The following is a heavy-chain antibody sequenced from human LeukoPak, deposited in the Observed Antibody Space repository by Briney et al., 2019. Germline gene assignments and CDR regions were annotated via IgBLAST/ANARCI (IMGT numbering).Heavy chain of an antibody. J-gene: IGHJ4*02. V-gene: IGHV3-33*01. Sequence: PGGSLRLSCAASGFTFSSYGMHWVRQAPGKGLEWVAVIWYDGSNKYYADSVKGRFTISRDNSKNTLYLQMNSLRAEDTAVYYCARDPVYSSGWYGGYFDYWGQGTLVTVSS. CDR2: IWYDGSNK. CDR1: GFTFSSYG. D-gene: IGHD6-19*01. CDR3: ARDPVYSSGWYGGYFDY.